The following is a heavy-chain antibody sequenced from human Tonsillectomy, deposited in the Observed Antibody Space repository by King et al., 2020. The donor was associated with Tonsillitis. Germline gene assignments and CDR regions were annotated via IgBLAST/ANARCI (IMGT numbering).Heavy chain of an antibody. CDR1: GVSINNGAYY. CDR3: ARVVTATTNPYFDY. CDR2: IYYNGDT. Sequence: QLQESGPGLVKPSQTLSLTCTVSGVSINNGAYYWTWIRQHPGKGLEWIGYIYYNGDTYYNPSLQSLLTISVDTSGNQFSLYVSSVNAADTAVYYCARVVTATTNPYFDYWGQGALVTVSS. V-gene: IGHV4-31*01. D-gene: IGHD1-26*01. J-gene: IGHJ4*02.